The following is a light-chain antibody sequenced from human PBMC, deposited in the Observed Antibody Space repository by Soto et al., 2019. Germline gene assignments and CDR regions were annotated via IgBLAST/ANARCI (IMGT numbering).Light chain of an antibody. Sequence: EIVLTQSPATLSLSPGERATLSCRASQSVSSYLAWYQQKPGQAPRLLVSAASNRATGIPARFSGSGSGTDFTLTISSLEPEDFAVYYCQQRSNWPPITFGQGTLLEIK. CDR2: AAS. CDR3: QQRSNWPPIT. V-gene: IGKV3-11*01. CDR1: QSVSSY. J-gene: IGKJ5*01.